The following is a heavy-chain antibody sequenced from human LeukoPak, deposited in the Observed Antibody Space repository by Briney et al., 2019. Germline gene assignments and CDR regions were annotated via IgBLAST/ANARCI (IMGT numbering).Heavy chain of an antibody. V-gene: IGHV4-39*01. Sequence: SETLSLTCSVSGGSMSSPSFYWAWIRQPPGKGLEWIGNIYYSGSTHYNPSLQSRVTISVDTSKNQFSLKLTSVTAADKAVYYCASMSRGVILGPNYYSYYMDVWGKGATVIVSS. J-gene: IGHJ6*03. CDR2: IYYSGST. CDR1: GGSMSSPSFY. D-gene: IGHD3-10*01. CDR3: ASMSRGVILGPNYYSYYMDV.